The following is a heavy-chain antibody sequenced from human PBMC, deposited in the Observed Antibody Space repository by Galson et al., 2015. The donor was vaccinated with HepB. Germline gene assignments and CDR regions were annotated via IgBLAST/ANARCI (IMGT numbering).Heavy chain of an antibody. CDR1: GGTFSRYA. V-gene: IGHV1-69*01. CDR2: IIPIFGTA. CDR3: AKWYGRVGYFDY. Sequence: SCKASGGTFSRYAISWVRQAPGQGLEWMGGIIPIFGTANYAQKFQGRVTITADESTSTAYMELNSLRAEDTAVYYCAKWYGRVGYFDYWGQGTLVTVSS. J-gene: IGHJ4*02. D-gene: IGHD2-8*01.